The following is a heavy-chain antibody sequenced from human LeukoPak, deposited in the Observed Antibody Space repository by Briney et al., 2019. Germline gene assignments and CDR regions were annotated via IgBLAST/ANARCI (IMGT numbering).Heavy chain of an antibody. V-gene: IGHV3-30*18. CDR1: GFTFSSYG. CDR2: ISYDGSNK. Sequence: PGGSLRLSCAASGFTFSSYGMHWVRQAPGKGLEWVAVISYDGSNKYYADSVKGRFTISRDNSKNTLYLQMNSLRAEDTAVYYCAKDHRVPRGTNSGSYFPLDYWGQGTLVTVSS. J-gene: IGHJ4*02. D-gene: IGHD1-26*01. CDR3: AKDHRVPRGTNSGSYFPLDY.